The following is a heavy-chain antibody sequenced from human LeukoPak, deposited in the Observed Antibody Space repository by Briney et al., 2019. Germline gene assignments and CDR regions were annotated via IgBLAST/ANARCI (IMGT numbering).Heavy chain of an antibody. CDR3: ARASDSYGYQWYFDL. V-gene: IGHV4-4*07. D-gene: IGHD5-18*01. CDR2: IYTSGST. CDR1: GGSISSYY. J-gene: IGHJ2*01. Sequence: SETLSLTCTVSGGSISSYYWSWIRQPAGKGLEWVGRIYTSGSTNYNPSLKSRVTMSVDTSKNQFSLKLSSVTAADTAVYYCARASDSYGYQWYFDLWGRGTLVTVSS.